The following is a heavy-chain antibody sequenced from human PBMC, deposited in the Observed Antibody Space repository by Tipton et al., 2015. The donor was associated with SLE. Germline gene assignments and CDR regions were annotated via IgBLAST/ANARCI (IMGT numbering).Heavy chain of an antibody. CDR2: IYHSGST. V-gene: IGHV4-38-2*01. CDR1: GYSISSGYY. D-gene: IGHD1-26*01. J-gene: IGHJ6*04. CDR3: ARALGRA. Sequence: TLSLTCAVSGYSISSGYYWGWIRQPPGKGLEWIGSIYHSGSTYYNPSLQSRVTISVDTSKNQFSLKLSSVTAADTAVYYCARALGRAWGKGTTVTVSS.